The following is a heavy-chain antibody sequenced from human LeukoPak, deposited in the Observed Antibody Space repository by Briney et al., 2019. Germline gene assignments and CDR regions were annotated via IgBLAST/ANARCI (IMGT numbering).Heavy chain of an antibody. Sequence: GGSLRLSCAASGFTFSSYSMNWVRQAPGKGLEWVSSISSSSSYIYYADSVKGRFTISRDNAKNSLYLQMNSLRAEDTAVYYCAREGIAAAGSRSGSFDYWGQGTLVTVSS. D-gene: IGHD6-13*01. CDR3: AREGIAAAGSRSGSFDY. V-gene: IGHV3-21*04. CDR1: GFTFSSYS. J-gene: IGHJ4*02. CDR2: ISSSSSYI.